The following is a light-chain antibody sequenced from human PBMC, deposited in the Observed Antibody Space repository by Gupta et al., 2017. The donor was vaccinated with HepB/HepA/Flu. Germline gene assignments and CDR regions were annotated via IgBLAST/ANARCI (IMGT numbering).Light chain of an antibody. V-gene: IGLV2-23*02. Sequence: QSALTQPASVSGSPGQSITISCTGTSRDVGSYNLVSWYQQHPGKAPKPMIYEVSKRPSGVSNRFSGSKSGNTASLTISGLQAEDEADYYCCSYAGSSTLVFGGGTKLTVL. CDR2: EVS. CDR1: SRDVGSYNL. CDR3: CSYAGSSTLV. J-gene: IGLJ2*01.